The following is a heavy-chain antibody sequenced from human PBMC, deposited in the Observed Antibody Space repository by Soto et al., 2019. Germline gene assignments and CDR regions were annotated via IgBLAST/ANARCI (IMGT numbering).Heavy chain of an antibody. CDR3: ARDWTVLVPPDYYYYYGMDV. V-gene: IGHV3-66*01. Sequence: EVQLVESGGGLVQPGGSLRLSCAASGFTVSSNYMSWVRQAPGKGLEWVSVIYSGGSTYYADSVKGRFTISRDNSKNTLYLQMNSLRAEDTAVYYCARDWTVLVPPDYYYYYGMDVWGQGTTVTVSS. J-gene: IGHJ6*02. D-gene: IGHD2-2*01. CDR2: IYSGGST. CDR1: GFTVSSNY.